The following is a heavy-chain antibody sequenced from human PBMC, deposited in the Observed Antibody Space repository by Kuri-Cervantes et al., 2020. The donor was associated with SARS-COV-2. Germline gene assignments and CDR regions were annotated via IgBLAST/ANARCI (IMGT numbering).Heavy chain of an antibody. D-gene: IGHD3-3*01. CDR2: IYYSGST. Sequence: GSLRLSCTVSGGSISSSSYYWGWIRQPPGKGLEWIGSIYYSGSTYYNPSLKSRVTISVDTSKNQFSLKLSSVTAADTAVYYCARGSTFWSGYYSNTGFDYWGQGTLVTVSS. CDR1: GGSISSSSYY. J-gene: IGHJ4*02. CDR3: ARGSTFWSGYYSNTGFDY. V-gene: IGHV4-39*07.